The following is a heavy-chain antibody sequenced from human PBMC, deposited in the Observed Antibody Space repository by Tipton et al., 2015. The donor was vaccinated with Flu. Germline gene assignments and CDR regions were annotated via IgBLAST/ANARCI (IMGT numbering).Heavy chain of an antibody. CDR2: SYTSGST. CDR3: ARDLGPFYWYDH. J-gene: IGHJ5*02. V-gene: IGHV4-61*02. CDR1: GGSIRSSSYY. Sequence: TLSLTCSVSGGSIRSSSYYWSWIRQPAGKGLEWIGRSYTSGSTDYNPSPKRRVTLSVDTSKNQSSLNLSSVTAADTAVYYCARDLGPFYWYDHWGQGTLVTVSS.